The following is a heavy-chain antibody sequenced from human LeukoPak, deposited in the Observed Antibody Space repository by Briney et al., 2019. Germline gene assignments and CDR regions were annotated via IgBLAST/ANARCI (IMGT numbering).Heavy chain of an antibody. J-gene: IGHJ4*02. CDR2: IRYDGSNK. D-gene: IGHD4-23*01. V-gene: IGHV3-30*02. Sequence: GVLRLSCAASGSTFSSYGMHWVRQAPGKGLEWVAFIRYDGSNKYYADSVKGRFTISRDNSKNTLYLQMNSLRAEDTAVYYCARAEGYGGELDSWGQGTLVTVSS. CDR1: GSTFSSYG. CDR3: ARAEGYGGELDS.